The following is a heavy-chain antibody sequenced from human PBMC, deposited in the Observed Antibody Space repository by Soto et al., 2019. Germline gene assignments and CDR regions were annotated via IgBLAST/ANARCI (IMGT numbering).Heavy chain of an antibody. CDR3: ARVGYWNELWLRSDYYYYGMDV. J-gene: IGHJ6*02. CDR1: GFTFSSYA. Sequence: GGSLRLSCAASGFTFSSYAMHWVRQAPGKGLEWVAVISYDGSNKYYADSVKGRFTISRDNSKNTLYLQMNSLRAEDTAVYYCARVGYWNELWLRSDYYYYGMDVWGQGTTVTVSS. V-gene: IGHV3-30-3*01. D-gene: IGHD5-18*01. CDR2: ISYDGSNK.